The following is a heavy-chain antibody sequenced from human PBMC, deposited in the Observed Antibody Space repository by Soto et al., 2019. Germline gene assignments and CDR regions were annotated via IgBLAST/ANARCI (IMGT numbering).Heavy chain of an antibody. Sequence: QVQLVQSGAEVKKPGASVKVSCKASGYTITIYAMHWVRQAPGQRLEWMGWINAGNGNTKYSQKFQGRVTITRDTSASTAYMELSSLRSEDTAVYYCARDQRTSSSGWYGAFDIWGQGTMVTVSS. J-gene: IGHJ3*02. CDR2: INAGNGNT. D-gene: IGHD6-19*01. CDR3: ARDQRTSSSGWYGAFDI. CDR1: GYTITIYA. V-gene: IGHV1-3*01.